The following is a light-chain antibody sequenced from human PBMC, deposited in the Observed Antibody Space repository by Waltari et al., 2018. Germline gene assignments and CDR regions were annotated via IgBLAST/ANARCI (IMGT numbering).Light chain of an antibody. CDR2: GAS. CDR3: QQYNNWPPWT. Sequence: EIVMTQSPATLSVSPGERATLSCRARQSVSSNLAWYQQKPGHAPRLLIYGASTRATGIPARFSGSGSGTEFTLTISSLQSEDFAVYYCQQYNNWPPWTFGQGTKMEIK. CDR1: QSVSSN. V-gene: IGKV3-15*01. J-gene: IGKJ1*01.